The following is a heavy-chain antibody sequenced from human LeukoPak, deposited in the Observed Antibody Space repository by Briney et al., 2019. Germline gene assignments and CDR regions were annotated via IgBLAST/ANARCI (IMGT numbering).Heavy chain of an antibody. CDR1: GDSVSSNSAA. D-gene: IGHD6-6*01. CDR3: ARGPSIAARPYYYYYMDV. Sequence: SQTLSLTCAISGDSVSSNSAAWNWIRQSPSRGLEWLGRTYYRSKWYNDYAVSVKSRITINPDTSKNQFSLQLNSVTPEDTAVYYCARGPSIAARPYYYYYMDVWGKGTTVTVSS. CDR2: TYYRSKWYN. V-gene: IGHV6-1*01. J-gene: IGHJ6*03.